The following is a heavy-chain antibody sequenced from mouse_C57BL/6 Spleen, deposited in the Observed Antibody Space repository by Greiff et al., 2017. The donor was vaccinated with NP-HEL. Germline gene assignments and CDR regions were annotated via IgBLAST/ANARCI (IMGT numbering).Heavy chain of an antibody. J-gene: IGHJ2*01. V-gene: IGHV1-69*01. Sequence: VQLQQSGAELVMPGASVKLSCKASGYTFTSYWMHWVKQRPGQGLEWIGEIDPSDSYTNYNQKFKGKSTLTVDKSSSTAYMQLSSLTSEDSAVYYCARRTAQATGDYWGQGTTLTVSS. CDR3: ARRTAQATGDY. CDR1: GYTFTSYW. CDR2: IDPSDSYT. D-gene: IGHD3-2*02.